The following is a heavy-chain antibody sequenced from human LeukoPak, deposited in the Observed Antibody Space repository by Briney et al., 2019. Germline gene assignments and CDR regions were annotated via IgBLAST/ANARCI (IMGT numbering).Heavy chain of an antibody. J-gene: IGHJ4*02. Sequence: GGSLRLSCTASGFTFSSYWMHWVRQAPGKGLVWVSRINSDGSSITYADSVKGRFTISRDNAKNTLYLQMNSLRADDTAVYYCARETGYAYGRAPLDYWGQGTLVTVSS. D-gene: IGHD5-18*01. CDR2: INSDGSSI. CDR3: ARETGYAYGRAPLDY. V-gene: IGHV3-74*01. CDR1: GFTFSSYW.